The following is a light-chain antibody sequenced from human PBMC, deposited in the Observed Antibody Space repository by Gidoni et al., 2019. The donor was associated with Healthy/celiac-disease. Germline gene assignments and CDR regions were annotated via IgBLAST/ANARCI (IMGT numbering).Light chain of an antibody. CDR2: AAS. CDR1: QGISSN. Sequence: DIQLTQSPSFLSASVGDRVTITCRASQGISSNLDWYQQKPGKAPKLLIYAASTLQSGVPSRFSGSGSGTEFTLTISSLQPEDFATYYCQQLNSYPWTFGQGTKVEIK. CDR3: QQLNSYPWT. J-gene: IGKJ1*01. V-gene: IGKV1-9*01.